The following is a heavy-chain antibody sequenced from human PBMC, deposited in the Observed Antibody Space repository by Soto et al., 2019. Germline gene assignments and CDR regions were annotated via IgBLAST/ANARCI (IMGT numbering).Heavy chain of an antibody. CDR2: IYYSGST. Sequence: PSETLSLTCTVSGGSISGYYWNWIRQPPGKGLEWIGYIYYSGSTNYNPSLKSRVTISVDASKNQFSLKLSSVTAADTAVYYCAREQPYNGRHHFDYWGQGTLVTVSS. V-gene: IGHV4-59*01. CDR1: GGSISGYY. J-gene: IGHJ4*02. D-gene: IGHD1-26*01. CDR3: AREQPYNGRHHFDY.